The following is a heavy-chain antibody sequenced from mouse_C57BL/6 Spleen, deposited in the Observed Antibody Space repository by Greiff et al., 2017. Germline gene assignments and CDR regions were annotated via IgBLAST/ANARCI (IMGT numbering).Heavy chain of an antibody. CDR1: GFTFSSYT. J-gene: IGHJ2*01. CDR3: ARQDDGYYDY. D-gene: IGHD2-3*01. Sequence: EVKLMESGGGLVKPGGSLKLSCAASGFTFSSYTMSWVRQTPEKRLEWVATISGGGGNTYYPDSVKGRFTISRDNAKNTLYLQMSSLRSEDTALYYCARQDDGYYDYWGQGTTLTVSS. V-gene: IGHV5-9*01. CDR2: ISGGGGNT.